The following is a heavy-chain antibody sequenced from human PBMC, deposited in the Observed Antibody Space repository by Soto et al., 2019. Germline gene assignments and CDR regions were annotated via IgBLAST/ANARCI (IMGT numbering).Heavy chain of an antibody. Sequence: VASVKVSCKASGYTFTSYGISWVRQAPGQGLEWMGWISAYNGNTNYAQKLQGRVTMTTDTSTSTAYMELRSLRSDDTAVYYCARDGLYDSSGYYNWFDPWGQGTLVTAPQ. CDR2: ISAYNGNT. CDR1: GYTFTSYG. J-gene: IGHJ5*02. V-gene: IGHV1-18*01. CDR3: ARDGLYDSSGYYNWFDP. D-gene: IGHD3-22*01.